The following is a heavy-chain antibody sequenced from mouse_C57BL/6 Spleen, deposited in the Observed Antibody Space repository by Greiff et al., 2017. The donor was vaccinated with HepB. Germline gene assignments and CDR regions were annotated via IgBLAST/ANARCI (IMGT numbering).Heavy chain of an antibody. CDR1: GYTFTEYT. V-gene: IGHV1-62-2*01. Sequence: QVQLKESGAELVKPGASVKLSCKASGYTFTEYTIHWVKQRSGQGLEWIGWFYPGSGSIKYNEKFKDKATLTADKSSSTAYMELSRLTSEDSAVYFCARHGLNWDGFAYWGQGTLVTVSA. CDR3: ARHGLNWDGFAY. J-gene: IGHJ3*01. CDR2: FYPGSGSI. D-gene: IGHD4-1*02.